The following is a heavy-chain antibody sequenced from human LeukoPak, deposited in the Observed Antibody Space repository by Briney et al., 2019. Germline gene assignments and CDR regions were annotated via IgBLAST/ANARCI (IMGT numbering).Heavy chain of an antibody. J-gene: IGHJ4*02. V-gene: IGHV3-23*05. CDR1: GFTFSSSA. Sequence: PGGSLRLSCAASGFTFSSSAMNWVRQAPGKGLEWVSSINNVGSHIYYADSVKGRFTISRDNSKNTLYLQMNSLRAEDTAVYYCAKGGGPAAPDRQAAGTYYFDYWGQGTLVTVSS. CDR3: AKGGGPAAPDRQAAGTYYFDY. CDR2: INNVGSHI. D-gene: IGHD2-2*01.